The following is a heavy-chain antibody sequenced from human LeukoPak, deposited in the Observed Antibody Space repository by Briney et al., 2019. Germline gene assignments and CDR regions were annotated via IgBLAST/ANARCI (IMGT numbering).Heavy chain of an antibody. D-gene: IGHD3-10*01. CDR2: ISGSGGTT. CDR3: AKDRQGSRFDY. CDR1: GITFSTYA. V-gene: IGHV3-23*01. Sequence: GGSLRLSCAASGITFSTYAMSWVRQAPGKGLEWVSAISGSGGTTYYADSVKGRFTISRDNSKNTLYLQMNSLRAEDTAVYYCAKDRQGSRFDYWGQGTLVTVSS. J-gene: IGHJ4*02.